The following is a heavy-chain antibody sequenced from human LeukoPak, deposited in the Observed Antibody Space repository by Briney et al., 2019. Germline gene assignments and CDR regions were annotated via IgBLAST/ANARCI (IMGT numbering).Heavy chain of an antibody. CDR3: ARHGRSGWFDY. J-gene: IGHJ4*02. CDR2: IYYSGST. Sequence: SETLSLTCTVSGGSISSYYWSWIRQPPGKGLEWIGYIYYSGSTDYNPSLKSRVTISVDTSKNQFSLKLSSVTAADTAVYYCARHGRSGWFDYWGQGTLVTVSS. CDR1: GGSISSYY. V-gene: IGHV4-59*08. D-gene: IGHD6-19*01.